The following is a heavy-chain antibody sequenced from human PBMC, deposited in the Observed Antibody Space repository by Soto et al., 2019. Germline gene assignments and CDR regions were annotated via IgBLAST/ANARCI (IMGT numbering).Heavy chain of an antibody. D-gene: IGHD4-17*01. V-gene: IGHV3-30-3*01. CDR1: GFTFSSYA. Sequence: VQLVESGGGVVQPGRSLRLSCAASGFTFSSYAMHWVRQAPGKGLEWVAVISYDGSNKYYADSVKGRFTISRDNSKNTLYLQMNSLRAEDTAVYYCARIFHDYGDYESARDAFDIWGQGTMVTVSS. CDR3: ARIFHDYGDYESARDAFDI. CDR2: ISYDGSNK. J-gene: IGHJ3*02.